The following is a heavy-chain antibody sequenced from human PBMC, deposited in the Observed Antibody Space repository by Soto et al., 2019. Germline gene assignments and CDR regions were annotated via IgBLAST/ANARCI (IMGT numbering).Heavy chain of an antibody. D-gene: IGHD3-10*01. J-gene: IGHJ5*01. Sequence: PGGSLRLSYAASGFTFGSYAMSWVRQAPGKGLEWVSAISISGGSTFYADSVKGRFTISRDNPKNTLVLQMTSLSAEDTAVYYCAKGLTSSGCFDSWGQGTLVTVS. V-gene: IGHV3-23*01. CDR2: ISISGGST. CDR1: GFTFGSYA. CDR3: AKGLTSSGCFDS.